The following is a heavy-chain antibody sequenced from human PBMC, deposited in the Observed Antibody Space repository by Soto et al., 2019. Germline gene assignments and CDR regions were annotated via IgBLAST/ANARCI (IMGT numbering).Heavy chain of an antibody. J-gene: IGHJ6*03. D-gene: IGHD2-2*01. CDR1: GFSLSTSGVG. CDR2: IYWDDDK. V-gene: IGHV2-5*02. CDR3: AHFGHLLYIDV. Sequence: QITLKESGPTLVKPTQTLTLTCTFYGFSLSTSGVGVGWIRQPPGKALAWLALIYWDDDKRYSPSLKSRLTITKDTAKNLVVLTMTNMDPVDTATYCCAHFGHLLYIDVWGKGTTVTVSS.